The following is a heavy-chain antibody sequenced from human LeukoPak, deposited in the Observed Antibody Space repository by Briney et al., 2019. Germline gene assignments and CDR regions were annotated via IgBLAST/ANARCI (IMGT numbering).Heavy chain of an antibody. CDR3: ARIGAGEESTTKWFGDAFDI. J-gene: IGHJ3*02. CDR1: GGSISSYY. CDR2: IYYSGST. Sequence: PSETLSLTCTVSGGSISSYYWSWIRQPPGKGLEWIGYIYYSGSTNYNPSLKSRVTISVDTSKNQFSLKLSSVTAADTAVYYCARIGAGEESTTKWFGDAFDIWGQGTMVTVSS. D-gene: IGHD3-10*01. V-gene: IGHV4-59*12.